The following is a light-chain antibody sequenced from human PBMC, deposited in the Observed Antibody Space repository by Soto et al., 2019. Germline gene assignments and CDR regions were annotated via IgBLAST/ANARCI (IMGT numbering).Light chain of an antibody. Sequence: EIVLTQSPGTLSLSPGERATLSCRASQSVSSSYLAWYQQKPGQAPRLLIYGASSRATGIPDRFSGSESGTDFTLTISRLEPEDFAVYYCQQYGSSPVTFGQGTKLEIK. J-gene: IGKJ2*01. CDR1: QSVSSSY. CDR2: GAS. V-gene: IGKV3-20*01. CDR3: QQYGSSPVT.